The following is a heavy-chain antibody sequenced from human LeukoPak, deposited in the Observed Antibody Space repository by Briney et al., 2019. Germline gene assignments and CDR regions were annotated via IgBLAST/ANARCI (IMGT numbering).Heavy chain of an antibody. CDR1: GFTFSNYS. D-gene: IGHD6-13*01. CDR2: TSSSSRYI. Sequence: PGGSLRLSCAASGFTFSNYSMNWVRQAPGKGLDWVSSTSSSSRYIYYADSVKGRFTISRDNAKNSLYLQMNSLRAEDTAVYYCARDPPGYSSSWYFWASEDSGVGNDYWGQGTLVTVSS. CDR3: ARDPPGYSSSWYFWASEDSGVGNDY. J-gene: IGHJ4*02. V-gene: IGHV3-21*01.